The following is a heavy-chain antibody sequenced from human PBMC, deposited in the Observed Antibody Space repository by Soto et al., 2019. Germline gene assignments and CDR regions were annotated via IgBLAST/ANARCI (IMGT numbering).Heavy chain of an antibody. CDR1: GYTFTSYG. D-gene: IGHD4-4*01. J-gene: IGHJ6*02. V-gene: IGHV1-18*01. Sequence: QVQLVQSGAEVKKPGASVKVSCKASGYTFTSYGISWVRQAPGQGLEWMGWISAYNGNTNYAQKLQGRVTMTTDTSTSIAYMELRSLRSDDTAVYYCAIKLNYSWHGVYGMDVWGQGTTVTVSS. CDR2: ISAYNGNT. CDR3: AIKLNYSWHGVYGMDV.